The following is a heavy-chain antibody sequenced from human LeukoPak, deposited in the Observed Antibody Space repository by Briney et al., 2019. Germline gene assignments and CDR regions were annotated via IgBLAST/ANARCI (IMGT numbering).Heavy chain of an antibody. CDR1: GGSIHSSSYY. CDR2: LYYSGNT. J-gene: IGHJ4*02. CDR3: ARIPVIEPRRPNYYDY. V-gene: IGHV4-39*01. Sequence: SETLSLTCTVSGGSIHSSSYYWDWIRQPPGKGLEWSGSLYYSGNTYSNPSLKSRVTISIDTSENQFSLKLRSVTAADTAVYYCARIPVIEPRRPNYYDYWGQGTLVTVSS. D-gene: IGHD6-6*01.